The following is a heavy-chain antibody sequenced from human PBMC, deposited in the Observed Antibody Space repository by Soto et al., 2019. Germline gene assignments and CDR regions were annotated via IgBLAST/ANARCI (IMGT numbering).Heavy chain of an antibody. V-gene: IGHV4-31*03. Sequence: SETLSLTCTVSGDSISSGDNYWSWIRQHPGKGLEWIGYIYNSGSTFLNTSLKSRITISVDTSKNQFSLKLSSVTAADTAVYYCARDRLAGGYFDYWGQGTLVTVSS. J-gene: IGHJ4*02. D-gene: IGHD2-15*01. CDR1: GDSISSGDNY. CDR3: ARDRLAGGYFDY. CDR2: IYNSGST.